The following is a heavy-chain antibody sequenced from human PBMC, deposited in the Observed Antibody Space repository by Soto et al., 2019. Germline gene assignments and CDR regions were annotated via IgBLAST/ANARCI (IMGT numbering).Heavy chain of an antibody. CDR3: VRELTLTRPVAGYFYGLDV. V-gene: IGHV1-2*02. J-gene: IGHJ6*02. CDR1: GYSFTGYF. Sequence: GASVKVSCKASGYSFTGYFLNWVRQAPGQGLEWMGWINPNSGGTKYAQKFEGRVTLTSDTSSRTAYLEVGRLKPDDSAVYFCVRELTLTRPVAGYFYGLDVWGQGTTVTVSS. D-gene: IGHD3-22*01. CDR2: INPNSGGT.